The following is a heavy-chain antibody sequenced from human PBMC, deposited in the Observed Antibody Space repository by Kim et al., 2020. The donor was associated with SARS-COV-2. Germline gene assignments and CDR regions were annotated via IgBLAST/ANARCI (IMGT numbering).Heavy chain of an antibody. D-gene: IGHD5-18*01. Sequence: SETLSLTCAVSGGSISSSNWWSWVRQPPGKGLEWIGEIYHSGSTNYNPSLKSRVTISVDKSKNQFSLKLSSVTAADTAVYYCASAGTDPGYSYAFDIWGQGTMVTVSS. V-gene: IGHV4-4*02. CDR1: GGSISSSNW. J-gene: IGHJ3*02. CDR2: IYHSGST. CDR3: ASAGTDPGYSYAFDI.